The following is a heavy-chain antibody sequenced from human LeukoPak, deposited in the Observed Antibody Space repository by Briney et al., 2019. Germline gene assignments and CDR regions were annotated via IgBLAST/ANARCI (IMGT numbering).Heavy chain of an antibody. CDR3: ARVISYFDL. V-gene: IGHV3-74*01. D-gene: IGHD3-3*02. CDR2: IKSDGSET. J-gene: IGHJ4*02. CDR1: GFTFSRHL. Sequence: GGSLRLSCAASGFTFSRHLMHWVRQGPGKGLEWVSRIKSDGSETQYADSVKGRFTISRDNAHNTLYLQMTSLRPEDTAIYYCARVISYFDLWGQGALVTASS.